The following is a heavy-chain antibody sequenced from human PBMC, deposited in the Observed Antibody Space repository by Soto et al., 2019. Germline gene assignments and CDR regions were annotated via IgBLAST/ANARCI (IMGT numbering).Heavy chain of an antibody. J-gene: IGHJ5*02. D-gene: IGHD5-12*01. CDR1: GYTFFTYD. V-gene: IGHV1-18*01. Sequence: QVHLVQSGVEVKTPGASVKVSCQASGYTFFTYDISWVRQAPGQGLEWMGWISTYSGDTKYAQKFQRRVTMTTDTSTTTAYQEMRSLRSDDTAAYYCARHHGPTTSENWFDPWGQGTLVTVSS. CDR2: ISTYSGDT. CDR3: ARHHGPTTSENWFDP.